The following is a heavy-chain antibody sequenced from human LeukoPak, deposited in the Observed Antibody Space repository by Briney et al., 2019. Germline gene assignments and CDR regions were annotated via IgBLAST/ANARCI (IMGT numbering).Heavy chain of an antibody. D-gene: IGHD3-10*01. CDR1: GFTFTISA. CDR3: AALPGVIIHRWFDP. V-gene: IGHV1-58*02. CDR2: IVVGSGNT. J-gene: IGHJ5*02. Sequence: SVKVSCKASGFTFTISAMQWVRQARGQRLEWIGWIVVGSGNTNYAQKFQERVTITRDMSTSTAYMELSSLRSEDTAVYYCAALPGVIIHRWFDPWGREPWSPSPQ.